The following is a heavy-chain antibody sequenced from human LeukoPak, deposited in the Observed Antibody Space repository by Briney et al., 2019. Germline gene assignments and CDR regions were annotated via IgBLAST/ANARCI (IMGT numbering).Heavy chain of an antibody. Sequence: GGSLRISCAASGFTFSSYVMHWVRQAPGNGLVGLAFIRYDGSNKYYADSVKGRFTISRDNSKNTLYLQMNSLRAEDTAVYYCAKGSNQLLIDYFDYWGQGTLVTVSS. CDR1: GFTFSSYV. D-gene: IGHD2-2*01. CDR2: IRYDGSNK. CDR3: AKGSNQLLIDYFDY. V-gene: IGHV3-30*02. J-gene: IGHJ4*02.